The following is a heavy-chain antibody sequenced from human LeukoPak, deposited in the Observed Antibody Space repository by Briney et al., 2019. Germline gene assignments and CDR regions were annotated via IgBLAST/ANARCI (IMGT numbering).Heavy chain of an antibody. CDR3: ARWQGRRYYYYYYMDV. V-gene: IGHV1-18*01. CDR1: GYTFTSYG. CDR2: ISAYNGNT. D-gene: IGHD3-10*01. Sequence: ASVKVSCKASGYTFTSYGISWVRQASGQGLEWMGWISAYNGNTNYAQKLQGRVTMTTDTSTSTAYMELRSLRSDDTAVYYCARWQGRRYYYYYYMDVWGKGTTVTVSS. J-gene: IGHJ6*03.